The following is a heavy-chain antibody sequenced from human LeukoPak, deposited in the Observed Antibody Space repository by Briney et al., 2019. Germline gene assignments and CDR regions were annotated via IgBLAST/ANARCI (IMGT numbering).Heavy chain of an antibody. D-gene: IGHD4-11*01. Sequence: SETLSLTCTVSGGSISSSSYYWGWIRQPPGKGLEWIGSIYYSGSTYYNPSLKSRVTISVDTSKNQFSLKLSSVTAADTAVYYCAREDFGYSNYDRPVEVYYYMGVWGKGTTVTVSS. CDR2: IYYSGST. CDR3: AREDFGYSNYDRPVEVYYYMGV. J-gene: IGHJ6*03. CDR1: GGSISSSSYY. V-gene: IGHV4-39*02.